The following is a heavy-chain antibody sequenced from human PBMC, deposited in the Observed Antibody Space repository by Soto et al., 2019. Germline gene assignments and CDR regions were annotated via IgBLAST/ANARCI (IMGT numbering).Heavy chain of an antibody. CDR1: GGTFSAYG. CDR3: AKDTYYYSSSGFYAS. Sequence: WGSLRLSWTASGGTFSAYGGHWVRQAPGKGLEWVAVISHDGSKTNYADSVKGRFTISRDNSKDTVYLQMNSLRAEDTAVYYCAKDTYYYSSSGFYASWGQGTQVTVSS. V-gene: IGHV3-30*18. CDR2: ISHDGSKT. J-gene: IGHJ5*02. D-gene: IGHD3-22*01.